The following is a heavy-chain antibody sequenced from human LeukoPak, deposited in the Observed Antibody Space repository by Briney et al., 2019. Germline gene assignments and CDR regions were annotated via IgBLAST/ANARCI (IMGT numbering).Heavy chain of an antibody. D-gene: IGHD3-22*01. CDR3: ATVLYYYDSADLDHLDN. CDR1: GGSNSSSGDL. CDR2: LYYGEST. V-gene: IGHV4-31*01. Sequence: KSSHTLSLTCTLSGGSNSSSGDLGTWIRQHRARVLERNGYLYYGESTYYNPYLQSQLRISVHTSLNQFSLNMSSVTAADTAIYDCATVLYYYDSADLDHLDNWGQGIQVTVSS. J-gene: IGHJ4*02.